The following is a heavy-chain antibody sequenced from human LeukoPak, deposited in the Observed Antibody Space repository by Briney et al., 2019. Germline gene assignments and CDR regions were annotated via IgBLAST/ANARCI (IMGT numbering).Heavy chain of an antibody. D-gene: IGHD6-6*01. CDR2: INPNTGGT. CDR3: ARNVRGEYYFDH. Sequence: ASVKVSCKTSRYTFTAYHMHWVRQAPGQGLEWMGWINPNTGGTKYAQKFRGRVTMTGDTSIRSAYMELSGLRSDDTAVYYCARNVRGEYYFDHWGQGTLVAVSS. J-gene: IGHJ4*02. CDR1: RYTFTAYH. V-gene: IGHV1-2*02.